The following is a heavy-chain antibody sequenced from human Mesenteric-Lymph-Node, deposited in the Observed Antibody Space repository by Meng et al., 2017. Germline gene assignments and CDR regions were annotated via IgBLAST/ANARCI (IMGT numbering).Heavy chain of an antibody. V-gene: IGHV1-2*06. CDR3: ARSRLEMATILDGYYFDY. CDR1: GYTFTGYY. J-gene: IGHJ4*02. CDR2: INPNSGGT. Sequence: ASVNVSCKASGYTFTGYYMHWVRQAPGQGLEWMGRINPNSGGTNYAQKFQGRVTMTRDTSISTAYMELSRLRSDDTAVYYCARSRLEMATILDGYYFDYWGQGTLVTVSS. D-gene: IGHD5-24*01.